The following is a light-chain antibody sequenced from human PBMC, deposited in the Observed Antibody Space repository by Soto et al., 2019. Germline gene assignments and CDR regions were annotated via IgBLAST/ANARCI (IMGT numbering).Light chain of an antibody. Sequence: EIVLTQSPGTLSLSPGERATLSCRASQSVSSSYLAWYQQKPGQAPRLLIYGASSRATGIPDRFSGSGSGTDFTLTFSRLEPEDFAVYYCQQYGSSSFTFGPG. J-gene: IGKJ3*01. V-gene: IGKV3-20*01. CDR1: QSVSSSY. CDR3: QQYGSSSFT. CDR2: GAS.